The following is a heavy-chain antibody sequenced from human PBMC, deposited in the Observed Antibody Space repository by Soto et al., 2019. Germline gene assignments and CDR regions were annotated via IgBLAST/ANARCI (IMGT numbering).Heavy chain of an antibody. CDR2: IYYSGST. J-gene: IGHJ6*02. V-gene: IGHV4-30-4*01. Sequence: QVQLQESGPGLVKPSQTLSLTCTVSGGSISSGDYYWSWIRQPPGKGLEWIGYIYYSGSTYYNPSLKSRVTISVDTSKNQFSLKLSSVTAADTAVYYCARYFQPARMVRGAHAVYYYYGMDVWGQGTTVTVSS. CDR1: GGSISSGDYY. CDR3: ARYFQPARMVRGAHAVYYYYGMDV. D-gene: IGHD3-10*01.